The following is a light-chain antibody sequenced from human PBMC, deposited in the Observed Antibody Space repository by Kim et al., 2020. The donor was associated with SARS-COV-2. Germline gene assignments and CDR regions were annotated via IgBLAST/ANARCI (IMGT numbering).Light chain of an antibody. CDR3: QQSFSTPRT. CDR2: AAS. V-gene: IGKV1-39*01. Sequence: DIQMTQSPSSLSASVGDRVTLTCRASQNIMKYLNWYQQKPGKAPKLLIHAASSLQSGVPSRFSGSGSGTDFGLTINSLQLEDFATYSCQQSFSTPRTFGQGTKLEI. J-gene: IGKJ2*01. CDR1: QNIMKY.